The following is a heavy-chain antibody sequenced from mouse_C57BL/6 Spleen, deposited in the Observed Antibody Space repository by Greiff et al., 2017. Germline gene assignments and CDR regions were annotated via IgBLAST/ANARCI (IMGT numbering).Heavy chain of an antibody. V-gene: IGHV5-12*01. J-gene: IGHJ2*01. CDR3: ARGPYYSNSLFDY. CDR2: ISNGGGST. Sequence: DVKLVESGGGLVQPGGSLKLSCAASGFTFSDYYMYWVRQTPEKRLEWVAYISNGGGSTYYPDTVKGRFTISRDNAKNTLYLQMSRLKSEDTAMYYCARGPYYSNSLFDYWGQGTTLTVSS. D-gene: IGHD2-5*01. CDR1: GFTFSDYY.